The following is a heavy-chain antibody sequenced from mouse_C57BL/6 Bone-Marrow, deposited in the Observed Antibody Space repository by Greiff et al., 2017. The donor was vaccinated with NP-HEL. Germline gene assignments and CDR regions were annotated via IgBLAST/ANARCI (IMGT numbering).Heavy chain of an antibody. V-gene: IGHV1-55*01. CDR3: ARFEDYYDSSYEYFDV. Sequence: QVQLQQPGAELVKPGASVKMSCKASGYTFTSYWITWVKQRPGQGLEWIGDIYPGSGSTNYNEKFKSKATLTVDTSSSTAYLQLSSLTSEDSAVYFCARFEDYYDSSYEYFDVWGTGTTVTVSS. D-gene: IGHD1-1*01. CDR1: GYTFTSYW. CDR2: IYPGSGST. J-gene: IGHJ1*03.